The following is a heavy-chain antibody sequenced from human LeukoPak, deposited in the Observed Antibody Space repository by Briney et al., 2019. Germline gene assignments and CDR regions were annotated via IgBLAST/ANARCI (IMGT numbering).Heavy chain of an antibody. Sequence: GESLQISCKGSGYSFTSYWIGWVRQLPGKGLEWMGIIYPGDSDTRYSPSFQGQVTISADKSISTAYLQWSSLKASDTAMYYCARRGYSGYDLNYDAFDIWGQGTMVTVSS. J-gene: IGHJ3*02. D-gene: IGHD5-12*01. CDR1: GYSFTSYW. V-gene: IGHV5-51*01. CDR3: ARRGYSGYDLNYDAFDI. CDR2: IYPGDSDT.